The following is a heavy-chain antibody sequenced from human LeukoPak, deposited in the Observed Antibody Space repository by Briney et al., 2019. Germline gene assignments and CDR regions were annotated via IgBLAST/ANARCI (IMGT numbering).Heavy chain of an antibody. D-gene: IGHD2-21*01. CDR1: GFTFSSYG. Sequence: RGSLRLSCAASGFTFSSYGMHWVRQAPGKGLEWVAVTWYDGRNNYYAASVKGRFTISRDDSKTTVYLLMNSLRAEDTAVYYCAREVAPLYFHYGMDVWGEGTTVTVSS. J-gene: IGHJ6*01. CDR3: AREVAPLYFHYGMDV. V-gene: IGHV3-33*01. CDR2: TWYDGRNN.